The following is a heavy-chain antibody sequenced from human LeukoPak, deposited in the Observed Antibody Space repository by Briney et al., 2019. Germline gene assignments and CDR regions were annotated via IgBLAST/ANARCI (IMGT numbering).Heavy chain of an antibody. Sequence: PSQTLSLTCTVSGGSISSSSYYWGWIRQPPGKGLEWIGSIYYSGSTYYNPSLKSRVTISVDTSKNQFSLKLSSVTAADTAVYYCARFIVVVPAAPQIDYWGQGTLVTVSS. D-gene: IGHD2-2*01. V-gene: IGHV4-39*07. CDR3: ARFIVVVPAAPQIDY. CDR1: GGSISSSSYY. J-gene: IGHJ4*02. CDR2: IYYSGST.